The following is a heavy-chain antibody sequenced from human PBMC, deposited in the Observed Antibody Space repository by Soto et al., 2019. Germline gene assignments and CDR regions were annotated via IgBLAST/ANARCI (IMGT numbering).Heavy chain of an antibody. V-gene: IGHV3-23*01. J-gene: IGHJ6*02. CDR2: ISGSGGNT. CDR3: AKMQQSNGMDV. Sequence: EVQMLESGGGLAHPGGSLRLSCAASEVTFNNHAMTWVRQAPGKGLEWVSTISGSGGNTYSADSVKGRFTISRDNSDHTLYLEMNSLRVEDTAIYYCAKMQQSNGMDVWGQGTTVTVSS. D-gene: IGHD4-4*01. CDR1: EVTFNNHA.